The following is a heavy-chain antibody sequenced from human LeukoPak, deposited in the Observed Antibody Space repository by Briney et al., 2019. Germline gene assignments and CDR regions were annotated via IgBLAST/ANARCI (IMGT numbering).Heavy chain of an antibody. J-gene: IGHJ4*02. CDR1: GFTFSSYA. CDR3: AKFLSRVAAAATLGNDY. Sequence: PGGSLRLSCAVSGFTFSSYAMSWVRQAPGKGLEWVSAISGSGGSTYYADSVKGRFTISRDNSKNTLYLQMNSLRAEDTAVYYCAKFLSRVAAAATLGNDYWGQGTLVTVSS. D-gene: IGHD6-13*01. CDR2: ISGSGGST. V-gene: IGHV3-23*01.